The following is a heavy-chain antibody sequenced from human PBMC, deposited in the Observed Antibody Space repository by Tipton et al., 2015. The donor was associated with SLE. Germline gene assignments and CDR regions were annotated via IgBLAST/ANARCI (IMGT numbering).Heavy chain of an antibody. J-gene: IGHJ4*02. CDR3: VRGSGYPYYFDY. D-gene: IGHD3-3*01. Sequence: TLSLTCTVSGGSLSSYYWSWIRQPPGKGLEWIGFIFFTGTTYYRASLRSRATISIDTSKNQFSLRLRSATAADSAVYYCVRGSGYPYYFDYWGQGSLVTVSS. CDR1: GGSLSSYY. CDR2: IFFTGTT. V-gene: IGHV4-59*12.